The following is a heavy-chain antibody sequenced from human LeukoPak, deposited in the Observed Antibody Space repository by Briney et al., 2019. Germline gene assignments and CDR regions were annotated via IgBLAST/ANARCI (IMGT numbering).Heavy chain of an antibody. CDR2: INPSGGST. CDR1: GYTFTSYY. V-gene: IGHV1-46*01. J-gene: IGHJ4*02. Sequence: ASVKVSCKASGYTFTSYYMHWVRQAPGQGLELMGIINPSGGSTSYAQKFQGRVTMTRDTSTSTVYMELSSLRSEDTAVYYCAREPLGRPRTYYFDYWGQGTLVTVSS. CDR3: AREPLGRPRTYYFDY. D-gene: IGHD1-14*01.